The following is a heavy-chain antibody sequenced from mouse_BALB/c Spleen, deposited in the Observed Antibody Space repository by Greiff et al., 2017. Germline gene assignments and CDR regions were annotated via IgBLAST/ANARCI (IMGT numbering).Heavy chain of an antibody. Sequence: EVKLQESGAELVRSGASVKLSCTASGFNIKDYYMHWVKQRPEQGLEWIGWIDPENGDTEYAPKFQGKATMTADTSSNTAYLQLSSLTSEDTAVYYCNYYGIAMDYWGQGTSVTVSS. CDR1: GFNIKDYY. CDR2: IDPENGDT. J-gene: IGHJ4*01. D-gene: IGHD1-1*01. V-gene: IGHV14-4*02. CDR3: NYYGIAMDY.